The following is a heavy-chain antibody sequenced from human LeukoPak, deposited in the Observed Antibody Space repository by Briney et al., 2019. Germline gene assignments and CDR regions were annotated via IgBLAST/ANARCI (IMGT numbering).Heavy chain of an antibody. Sequence: SETLSLTCTVSGDSINSYYWSWIRQPPGKGLEWIGNIYYSGSTNYNPSLKSRATISVDTSKNQVSLKVSSVTVADTAVYFCAKYPSEYSSSYGMDVWGQGTTVTVSS. V-gene: IGHV4-59*01. CDR3: AKYPSEYSSSYGMDV. J-gene: IGHJ6*02. CDR1: GDSINSYY. CDR2: IYYSGST. D-gene: IGHD6-6*01.